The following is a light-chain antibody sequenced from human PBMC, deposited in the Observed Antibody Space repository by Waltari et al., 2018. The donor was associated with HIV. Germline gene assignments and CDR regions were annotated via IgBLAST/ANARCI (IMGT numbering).Light chain of an antibody. CDR3: GSSMTNVNMDV. V-gene: IGLV2-14*03. Sequence: QSALTQPASVSGSPGQSITISCTGTSSDSGGFKSVSWYQQSPGKAPKLIIYDVSYRPSGVSNRFSGSKSGTTASLTISGLQAEDEADYYCGSSMTNVNMDVFGGGTKLTVL. J-gene: IGLJ2*01. CDR1: SSDSGGFKS. CDR2: DVS.